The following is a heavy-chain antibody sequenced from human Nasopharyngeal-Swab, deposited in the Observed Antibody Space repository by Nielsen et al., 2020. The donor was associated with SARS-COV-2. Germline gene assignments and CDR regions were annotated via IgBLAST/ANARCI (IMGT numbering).Heavy chain of an antibody. CDR2: IYYSGST. J-gene: IGHJ4*02. CDR1: GGSISSGDYY. CDR3: ARVFEAAAGLDY. Sequence: SETLSLTCTVSGGSISSGDYYWSWIRQPPGKGLEWIGHIYYSGSTYYNPSLKSRVTISVDTSKNQFSLKLSSVTAADTAGYYCARVFEAAAGLDYWGQGTLVTVSS. D-gene: IGHD6-13*01. V-gene: IGHV4-30-4*01.